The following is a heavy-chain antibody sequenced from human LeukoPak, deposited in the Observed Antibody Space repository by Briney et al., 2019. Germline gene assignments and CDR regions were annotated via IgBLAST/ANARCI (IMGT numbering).Heavy chain of an antibody. D-gene: IGHD6-19*01. CDR1: GYTFTSYG. V-gene: IGHV1-18*04. J-gene: IGHJ4*02. CDR2: ISAYNGNT. CDR3: ARVSSFSSGWYSPYSFDY. Sequence: GASVKVSCKASGYTFTSYGISWVRQAPGQGLEWMGWISAYNGNTNYAQKLQGRVTMTTDTSTSTAYMELRSLRSDDTAVYYCARVSSFSSGWYSPYSFDYWARGTLVTVSS.